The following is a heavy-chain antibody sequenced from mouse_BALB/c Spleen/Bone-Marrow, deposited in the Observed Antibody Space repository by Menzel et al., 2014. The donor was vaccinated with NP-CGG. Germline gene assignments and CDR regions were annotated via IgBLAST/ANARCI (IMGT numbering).Heavy chain of an antibody. D-gene: IGHD2-14*01. CDR2: ISTYYGNT. Sequence: QVQLQQSGPELVRPGVSVKISCKGSGYTFTDYAMRWGKQSHAKSLEGIGVISTYYGNTNYNEKFKGKATLTVDKSSSTAYKELARLTSEDSAVYYYRRRGYDIAMDYWGQGTSVTVSS. CDR3: RRRGYDIAMDY. CDR1: GYTFTDYA. J-gene: IGHJ4*01. V-gene: IGHV1-67*01.